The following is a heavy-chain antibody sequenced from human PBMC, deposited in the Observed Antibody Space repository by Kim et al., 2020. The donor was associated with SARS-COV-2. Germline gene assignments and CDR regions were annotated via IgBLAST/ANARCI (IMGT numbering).Heavy chain of an antibody. V-gene: IGHV5-51*01. D-gene: IGHD6-19*01. J-gene: IGHJ4*02. Sequence: YSPSFQGQVTISADKSISTAYLQWSSLKASDTAMYYCASVGIAVAGGVDYWGQGTLVTVSS. CDR3: ASVGIAVAGGVDY.